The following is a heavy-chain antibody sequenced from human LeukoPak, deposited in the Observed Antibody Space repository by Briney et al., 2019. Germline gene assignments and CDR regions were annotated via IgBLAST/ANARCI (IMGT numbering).Heavy chain of an antibody. CDR3: ARDSIAAAGTGDNWFDP. CDR1: GFTFSDYY. V-gene: IGHV3-30-3*01. CDR2: ISYDGSNK. J-gene: IGHJ5*02. Sequence: PGRSLRLSCAASGFTFSDYYMSWIRQAPGKGLEWVAVISYDGSNKYYADSVKGRFTISRDNSKSTLYLQMNSLRAEDTAVYYCARDSIAAAGTGDNWFDPWGQGTLVTVSS. D-gene: IGHD6-13*01.